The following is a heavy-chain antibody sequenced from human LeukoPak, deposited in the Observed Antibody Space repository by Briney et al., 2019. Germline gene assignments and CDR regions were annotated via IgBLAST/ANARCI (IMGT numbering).Heavy chain of an antibody. CDR3: ARDRAGDKAFDI. V-gene: IGHV4-4*08. J-gene: IGHJ3*02. Sequence: SETLSLTCTVSGGSISSYYWSWIRQPPGKGLEWIGRIYTSGSTNYNPSLKSRVTISLDTSKNQFSLKLTSVTAADTAVYYCARDRAGDKAFDIWGQGTMVTVSS. CDR2: IYTSGST. D-gene: IGHD2-15*01. CDR1: GGSISSYY.